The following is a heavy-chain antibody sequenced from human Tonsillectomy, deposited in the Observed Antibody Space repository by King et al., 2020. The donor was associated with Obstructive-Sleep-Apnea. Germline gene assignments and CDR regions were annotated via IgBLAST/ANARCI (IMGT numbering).Heavy chain of an antibody. D-gene: IGHD1-7*01. V-gene: IGHV4-59*01. J-gene: IGHJ6*02. CDR2: NYYSGST. CDR1: GGSISSYS. CDR3: AREGITGTYVNYYYYGMDV. Sequence: VPLQESGPGLVKPSENLSLPCTVSGGSISSYSWSWIRPPPGKGLEWIGYNYYSGSTNYNPSLKSRVTISVDTSKNQFSLKLSSVTAADTAVYYCAREGITGTYVNYYYYGMDVWGQGTTVTVSS.